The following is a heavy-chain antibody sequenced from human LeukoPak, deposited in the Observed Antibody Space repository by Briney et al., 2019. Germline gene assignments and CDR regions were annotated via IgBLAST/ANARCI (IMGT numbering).Heavy chain of an antibody. D-gene: IGHD6-13*01. J-gene: IGHJ4*02. CDR1: GFTFSSYE. V-gene: IGHV3-30*04. CDR2: TSYDGNNK. CDR3: ARGEEGSSWLLDY. Sequence: GGSLRLSCAASGFTFSSYEMHWVRQAPGKGLEWVAVTSYDGNNKYYADSVKGRFTISRDNSKNTLYLQMNSLRAEDTSVYYCARGEEGSSWLLDYWGQGTLVTVSS.